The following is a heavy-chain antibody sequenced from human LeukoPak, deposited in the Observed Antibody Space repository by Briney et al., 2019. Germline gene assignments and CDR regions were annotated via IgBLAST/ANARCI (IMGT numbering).Heavy chain of an antibody. J-gene: IGHJ6*03. CDR1: GGSFRCYD. CDR2: INHSGST. D-gene: IGHD4-11*01. CDR3: ARGTTTTVTNAYYYYMDV. Sequence: SETLSLTCAVYGGSFRCYDWRWIRQPPGKGLEWIGEINHSGSTNYNPSLKSRVTISVDTSKKQFSLKLSSVTAADTAVYYCARGTTTTVTNAYYYYMDVWGKGTTVTVSS. V-gene: IGHV4-34*01.